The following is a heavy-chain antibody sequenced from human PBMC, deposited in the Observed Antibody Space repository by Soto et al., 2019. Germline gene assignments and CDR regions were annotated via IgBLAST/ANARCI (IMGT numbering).Heavy chain of an antibody. D-gene: IGHD2-8*02. CDR1: GFTFSNYG. CDR3: AGSWWSTNSALCDV. Sequence: QVQLVESGGGVVQPGRSLGLSCAASGFTFSNYGMHWVRQAPGKGLEWVAVIWYDGSNRYYADSVKGRFTISRDNSKNTVYLQMNSLRAEDTAVYYCAGSWWSTNSALCDVWGRGTLVSVST. J-gene: IGHJ2*01. V-gene: IGHV3-33*01. CDR2: IWYDGSNR.